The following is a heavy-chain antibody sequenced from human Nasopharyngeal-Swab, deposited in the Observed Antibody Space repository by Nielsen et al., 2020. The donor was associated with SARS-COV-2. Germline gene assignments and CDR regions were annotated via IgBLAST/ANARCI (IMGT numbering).Heavy chain of an antibody. Sequence: GESLKISCAASGFTFSSYSMNWVRQAPGKGLEWVSSISSSSSYIYYADSVKGRFTISRDNAKNSLYLQMNSLRPEDTAVYYCARGCVLTGPTCNYYGMDVWGQGTTVTVSS. CDR2: ISSSSSYI. CDR1: GFTFSSYS. CDR3: ARGCVLTGPTCNYYGMDV. V-gene: IGHV3-21*01. D-gene: IGHD3-9*01. J-gene: IGHJ6*02.